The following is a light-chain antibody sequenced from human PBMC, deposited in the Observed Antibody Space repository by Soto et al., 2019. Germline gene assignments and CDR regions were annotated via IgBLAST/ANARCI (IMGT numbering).Light chain of an antibody. V-gene: IGKV1-5*01. CDR3: LQSYSTPLS. Sequence: DIPMTQSPSTLSASVGDRVTITCRASQSISSWLAWYQQKPGKAPKLLIYDASSLESGAPSRFSGSGSGTDFTLTISSLQPEDFATYYCLQSYSTPLSFGGGTNLDIK. J-gene: IGKJ4*01. CDR2: DAS. CDR1: QSISSW.